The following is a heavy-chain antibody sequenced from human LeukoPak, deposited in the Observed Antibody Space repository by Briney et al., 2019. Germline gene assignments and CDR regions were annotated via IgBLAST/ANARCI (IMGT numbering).Heavy chain of an antibody. D-gene: IGHD3-9*01. CDR3: AGQYYDILTGYRPLDY. CDR1: GFTFSSYS. V-gene: IGHV3-21*01. Sequence: PGGSLRLSCAASGFTFSSYSMNWVRQAPGKGLEWVSSISSSSSYIYYADSVKGRFTISRDNAKNSLYLQMNSLRAEDTAVYYCAGQYYDILTGYRPLDYWGQGTLVTVSS. J-gene: IGHJ4*02. CDR2: ISSSSSYI.